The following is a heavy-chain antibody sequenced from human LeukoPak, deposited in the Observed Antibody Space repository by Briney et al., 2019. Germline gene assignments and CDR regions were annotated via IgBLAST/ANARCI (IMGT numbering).Heavy chain of an antibody. D-gene: IGHD1-1*01. Sequence: SETLSLTCIVSGGSISSTNYCWGWIRQSPGKGLEWIGTVYFSGSTYYNPSLQSRITISVDTSKRQFSLEMNSVTAADTAVYYCARQLEGKVVISLDGFDVWGQGTMVTVSS. CDR2: VYFSGST. J-gene: IGHJ3*01. CDR3: ARQLEGKVVISLDGFDV. CDR1: GGSISSTNYC. V-gene: IGHV4-39*01.